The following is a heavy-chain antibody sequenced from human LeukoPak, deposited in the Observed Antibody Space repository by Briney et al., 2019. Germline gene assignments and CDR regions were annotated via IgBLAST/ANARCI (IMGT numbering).Heavy chain of an antibody. CDR3: ARAKVDSSGYYAPDD. J-gene: IGHJ4*02. CDR1: GGSISSYY. V-gene: IGHV4-59*01. Sequence: PSETLSLTCTVSGGSISSYYWSWIRQPPGKGLEWIGYIYYSGSTNYNPSLKSRVTISVDTSKNQFSLKLSSVTATDTAVYYCARAKVDSSGYYAPDDWGQGTLVTVSS. D-gene: IGHD3-22*01. CDR2: IYYSGST.